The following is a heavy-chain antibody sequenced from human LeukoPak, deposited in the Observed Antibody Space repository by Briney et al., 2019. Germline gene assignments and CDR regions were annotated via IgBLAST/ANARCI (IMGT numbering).Heavy chain of an antibody. D-gene: IGHD2-21*02. J-gene: IGHJ4*02. V-gene: IGHV3-30-3*01. CDR1: GFTFSSYA. CDR2: ISYDGSNK. Sequence: PGRSLRLSCAASGFTFSSYAMHWVRQAPGKGLEWVAVISYDGSNKYYADSVKGRFTISRDNSKNTLYLQMNSLRAEDTAVYYCARDLLAYCGGDCLPGHYWGQGTLVTVSS. CDR3: ARDLLAYCGGDCLPGHY.